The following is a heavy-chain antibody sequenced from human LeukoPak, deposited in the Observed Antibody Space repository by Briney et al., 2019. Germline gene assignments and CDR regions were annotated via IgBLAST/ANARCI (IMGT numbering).Heavy chain of an antibody. Sequence: QPGGSLRLSCAASGFSFSSSGMHWVRQAPGKGLEWVSAISGSGGSTYYADSVKGRFTISRDNSKNTLYLQMNSLRAEDTAVYYCAKDQYYYDSSGYYQSGDYWGQGTLVTVSS. CDR2: ISGSGGST. V-gene: IGHV3-23*01. CDR3: AKDQYYYDSSGYYQSGDY. D-gene: IGHD3-22*01. CDR1: GFSFSSSG. J-gene: IGHJ4*02.